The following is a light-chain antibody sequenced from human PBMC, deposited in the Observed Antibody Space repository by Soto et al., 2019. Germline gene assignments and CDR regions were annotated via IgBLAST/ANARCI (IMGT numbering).Light chain of an antibody. V-gene: IGLV2-14*03. Sequence: QSALTQPASVSGSPGQSITISCTGGSSDIGTHNYVSWYQQHPGKAPKLMIYNVDNRPSGVSDRFSGSKSGNTASLTISGLQAEDEADYYWSSYTSTSPLVVLGGGTKLTVL. CDR1: SSDIGTHNY. CDR2: NVD. CDR3: SSYTSTSPLVV. J-gene: IGLJ3*02.